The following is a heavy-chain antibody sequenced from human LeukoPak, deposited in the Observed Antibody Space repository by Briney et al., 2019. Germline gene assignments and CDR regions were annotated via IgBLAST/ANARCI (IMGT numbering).Heavy chain of an antibody. J-gene: IGHJ4*02. V-gene: IGHV4-38-2*02. CDR3: ARLEGYSYGYSYY. Sequence: SETLSLTCTVSGYSISSGYYWGWIRQPPGKGLEWIGSIYHSGSTYYNPSLKSRVTISVDTSKNQFSLKLSSVTAADTAVYYCARLEGYSYGYSYYWGQGTLVTVSS. CDR2: IYHSGST. D-gene: IGHD5-18*01. CDR1: GYSISSGYY.